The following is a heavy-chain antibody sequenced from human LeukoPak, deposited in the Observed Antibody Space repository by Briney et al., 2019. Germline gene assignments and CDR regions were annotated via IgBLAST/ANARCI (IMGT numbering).Heavy chain of an antibody. J-gene: IGHJ4*02. CDR1: GFTFSSYA. Sequence: GGSLRLSCAASGFTFSSYAMHWVRQAPGKGLERVAVISYDGSNKYYADSVKGRFTISRDNSKNTLYLQMNSLRAEDTAVYYCARGHAQWLFKTQADYWGQGTLVTVSS. CDR2: ISYDGSNK. V-gene: IGHV3-30-3*01. CDR3: ARGHAQWLFKTQADY. D-gene: IGHD6-19*01.